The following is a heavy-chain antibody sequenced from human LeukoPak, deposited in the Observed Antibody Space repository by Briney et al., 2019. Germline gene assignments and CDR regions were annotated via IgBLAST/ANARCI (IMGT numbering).Heavy chain of an antibody. CDR3: ARAPYYYDTSGYYFDY. Sequence: GESLKISCKGSGYSFTSYWIAWVRQMPGKGLEWMEIIYPGDSDTRYSPSFQGQVTISADKSISTAYLQWSSLKASDTAMYYCARAPYYYDTSGYYFDYWGQGTQVTVSS. D-gene: IGHD3-22*01. V-gene: IGHV5-51*01. CDR2: IYPGDSDT. CDR1: GYSFTSYW. J-gene: IGHJ4*02.